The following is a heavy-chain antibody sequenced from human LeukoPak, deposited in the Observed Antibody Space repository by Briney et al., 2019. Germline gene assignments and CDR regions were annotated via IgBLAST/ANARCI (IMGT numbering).Heavy chain of an antibody. D-gene: IGHD5-24*01. CDR2: ISHDGII. Sequence: PGGSLRLSCETAGFTFSSYVMHWVRRTPGKGLVWVSRISHDGIISYADSVKGRFTISRDNAKNTLILQINSLRVEDTAVYYCARDWVYKIDYWGRGTLVTVSS. CDR1: GFTFSSYV. J-gene: IGHJ4*02. V-gene: IGHV3-74*01. CDR3: ARDWVYKIDY.